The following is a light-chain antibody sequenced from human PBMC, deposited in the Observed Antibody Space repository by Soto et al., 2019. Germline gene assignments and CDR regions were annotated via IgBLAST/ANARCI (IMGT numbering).Light chain of an antibody. J-gene: IGLJ1*01. V-gene: IGLV2-14*03. Sequence: QAALTQPASVYGSPGQSITISCAGTSSDVGAYNYVSWYQHHPGKAPKLMIYDVNNRPSGDSNRFSGSKSGNTASLTISGLQAEDEADYYCRSWTSGATYVFGSGTKLTVL. CDR1: SSDVGAYNY. CDR3: RSWTSGATYV. CDR2: DVN.